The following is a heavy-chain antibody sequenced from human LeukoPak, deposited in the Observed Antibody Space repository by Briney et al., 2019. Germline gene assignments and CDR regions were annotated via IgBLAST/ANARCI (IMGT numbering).Heavy chain of an antibody. V-gene: IGHV3-48*03. D-gene: IGHD3-10*02. CDR1: GFTFSSFE. Sequence: PGGSLRLSCAASGFTFSSFEINWVRQAPGKGLEWVSYISSIGNTIYYAESVKGRFTLSRDNAKNSLYLEMNSLRAEDTAVYYCARERIFGDYLDFWGQGTLVTVSS. CDR3: ARERIFGDYLDF. J-gene: IGHJ4*02. CDR2: ISSIGNTI.